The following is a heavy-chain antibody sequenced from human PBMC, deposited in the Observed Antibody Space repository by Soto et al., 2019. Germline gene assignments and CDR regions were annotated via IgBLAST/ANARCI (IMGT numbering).Heavy chain of an antibody. J-gene: IGHJ4*02. D-gene: IGHD6-13*01. CDR2: IYYSGRT. V-gene: IGHV4-31*03. CDR3: ARFAKEENPKVGSWYYFDY. CDR1: GGSISSGGYF. Sequence: PSETLSLTCTVSGGSISSGGYFWSWVRQHPGKGLEWIGNIYYSGRTYYNPSLKSRVTISVDTSKNQFSLKLSSVTAADTAVYYCARFAKEENPKVGSWYYFDYWGQGIRVTVS.